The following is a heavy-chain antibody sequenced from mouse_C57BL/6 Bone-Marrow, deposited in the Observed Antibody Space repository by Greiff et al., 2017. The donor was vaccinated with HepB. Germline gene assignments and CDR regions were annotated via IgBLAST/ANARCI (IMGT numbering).Heavy chain of an antibody. Sequence: EVQLQQSGGGLVKPGGSLKLSCAASGFTFSDYGMHWVRQAPEKGLEWVAYISSGSSTIYYADTVKGRFTISRDNAKNTLFLQMTSLRSEDTAMYYCARNYYGYDGYYFDYWGQGTTLTVSS. CDR2: ISSGSSTI. CDR1: GFTFSDYG. CDR3: ARNYYGYDGYYFDY. V-gene: IGHV5-17*01. J-gene: IGHJ2*01. D-gene: IGHD2-2*01.